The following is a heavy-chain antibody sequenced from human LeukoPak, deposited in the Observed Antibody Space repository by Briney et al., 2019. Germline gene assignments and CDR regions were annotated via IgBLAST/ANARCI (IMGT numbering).Heavy chain of an antibody. V-gene: IGHV1-8*02. CDR2: MNPNSGNT. J-gene: IGHJ5*02. Sequence: ASVKVSCKASGGTFSSYAINWVRQATGQGLEWMGWMNPNSGNTGYAQKFQGRVTMTRNTSISTAYMELSSLRSEDTAVYYCARVPSGGDKFDPWGQGTLVTVSS. CDR3: ARVPSGGDKFDP. D-gene: IGHD6-25*01. CDR1: GGTFSSYA.